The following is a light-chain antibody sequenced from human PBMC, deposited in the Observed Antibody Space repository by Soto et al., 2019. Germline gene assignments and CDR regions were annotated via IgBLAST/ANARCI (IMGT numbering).Light chain of an antibody. J-gene: IGKJ4*01. CDR1: QGIGDT. CDR3: QPYNNWPLT. V-gene: IGKV3-15*01. Sequence: VVMRQYPATLSVSPWEVATLSCSASQGIGDTLAWYQHKPGQTPRLLIYDTSTRATGVPTRFSGSRSGAEFTLTINSLQSEDFAVYYCQPYNNWPLTFGGGTKVDIK. CDR2: DTS.